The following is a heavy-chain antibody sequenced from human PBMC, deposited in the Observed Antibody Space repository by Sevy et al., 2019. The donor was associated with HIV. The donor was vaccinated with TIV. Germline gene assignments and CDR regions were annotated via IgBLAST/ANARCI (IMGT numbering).Heavy chain of an antibody. Sequence: GGSLRLSCAASGFAFHEYSMSWIRQAPGKGLEWVATLSFGCGKINYADSVQGRFTISRDNSKNSFYLQMDNLRVEDTALYYCAREGCSRPHDYWGQGTRVTVSS. CDR1: GFAFHEYS. CDR2: LSFGCGKI. V-gene: IGHV3-23*01. D-gene: IGHD2-8*01. J-gene: IGHJ4*02. CDR3: AREGCSRPHDY.